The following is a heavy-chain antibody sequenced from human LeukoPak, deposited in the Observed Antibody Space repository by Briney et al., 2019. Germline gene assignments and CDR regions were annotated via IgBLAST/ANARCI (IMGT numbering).Heavy chain of an antibody. CDR3: ARDRTGYSSGWLDY. Sequence: GGSLRLSCAASGFTFSSYAMHWVRQAPGKGLEYVSAISSNGGSTYYANSVKGRFTISRDNSKNTLYLQMGSLRAEDMAVYYCARDRTGYSSGWLDYWGQGTLVTVSS. D-gene: IGHD6-19*01. V-gene: IGHV3-64*01. CDR2: ISSNGGST. CDR1: GFTFSSYA. J-gene: IGHJ4*02.